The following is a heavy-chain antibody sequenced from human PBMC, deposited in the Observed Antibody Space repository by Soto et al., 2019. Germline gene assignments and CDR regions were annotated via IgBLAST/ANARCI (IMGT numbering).Heavy chain of an antibody. Sequence: GASVKVSCKASGYTFTSYYMHWVRQAPGQGLEWMGIINPSGGSTSYAQKFQGRVTMTRDTSTSTVYMELSSLRSEDTAVYYCAREWLRLWDHRNWFDPWGQGTLVTVSS. CDR2: INPSGGST. V-gene: IGHV1-46*01. CDR1: GYTFTSYY. CDR3: AREWLRLWDHRNWFDP. D-gene: IGHD5-12*01. J-gene: IGHJ5*02.